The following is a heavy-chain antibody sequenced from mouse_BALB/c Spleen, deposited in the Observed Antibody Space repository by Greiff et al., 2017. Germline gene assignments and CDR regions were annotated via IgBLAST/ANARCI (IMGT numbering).Heavy chain of an antibody. CDR3: ARRGDRYGLMDY. V-gene: IGHV14-3*02. Sequence: VQLQQSGAELVKPGASVKLSCTASGFNIKDTYMHWVKQRPEQGLEWIGRIDPANGNTKYDPKFQGKATITADTSSNTAYLQLSSLTSEDTAVYYYARRGDRYGLMDYWGQGTSVTVSS. J-gene: IGHJ4*01. CDR2: IDPANGNT. D-gene: IGHD2-14*01. CDR1: GFNIKDTY.